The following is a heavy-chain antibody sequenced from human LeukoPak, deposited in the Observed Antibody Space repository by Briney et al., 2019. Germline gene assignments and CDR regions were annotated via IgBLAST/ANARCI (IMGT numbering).Heavy chain of an antibody. J-gene: IGHJ4*02. CDR3: ARAPTVLMGYCSSSSCQADY. CDR1: GFTFSSYA. Sequence: GGSLRLSCAASGFTFSSYAMSWVRQAPGKGLEWVSAISGSGGSTYYADSVKGRFTISRDNAENSLYLQMNSLRVEDTAVYYCARAPTVLMGYCSSSSCQADYWGQGTLVTVSS. D-gene: IGHD2-2*01. V-gene: IGHV3-23*01. CDR2: ISGSGGST.